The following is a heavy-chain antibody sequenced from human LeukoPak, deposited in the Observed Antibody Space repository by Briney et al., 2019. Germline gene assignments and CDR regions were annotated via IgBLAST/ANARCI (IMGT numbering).Heavy chain of an antibody. CDR1: GGSISSGSYY. D-gene: IGHD5-18*01. V-gene: IGHV4-61*02. CDR2: IYTSGST. CDR3: ARVPVDTAMAFDY. Sequence: SETLSLTCTVSGGSISSGSYYWSWIRQPAGKGLEWIGRIYTSGSTNYNPSLKSRVTISVDTSKNQFSLKLSSVTAADTAVYYCARVPVDTAMAFDYWGQGTLVTVSS. J-gene: IGHJ4*02.